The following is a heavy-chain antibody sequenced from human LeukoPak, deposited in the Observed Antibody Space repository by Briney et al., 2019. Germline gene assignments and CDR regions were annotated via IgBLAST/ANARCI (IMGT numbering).Heavy chain of an antibody. CDR1: GFTFTNYA. J-gene: IGHJ5*02. D-gene: IGHD2-2*01. Sequence: PGGSLRLSCSGSGFTFTNYAIHWVRQAPGKGLEWVAVISHHGIDEYYADSVRGRFAISRDFSKNTVDLQMSGLRDEDTAVYYCARAGEDVVLVPTGGTPYNWFDAWGQGTRVTVSS. CDR2: ISHHGIDE. V-gene: IGHV3-30*09. CDR3: ARAGEDVVLVPTGGTPYNWFDA.